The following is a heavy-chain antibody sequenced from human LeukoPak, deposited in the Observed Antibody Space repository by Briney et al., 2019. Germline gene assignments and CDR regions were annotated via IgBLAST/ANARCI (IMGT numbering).Heavy chain of an antibody. CDR1: GGSFGSYA. Sequence: SVKVSCDASGGSFGSYAISWVRQAPGQGLEWMGGIIPIFGTANYAQKFQGRVTITADESTSTAYMELSSLRSEDTAVYYCARDRLWFGELNYYFDYWGQGTLVTVSS. CDR2: IIPIFGTA. V-gene: IGHV1-69*01. CDR3: ARDRLWFGELNYYFDY. J-gene: IGHJ4*02. D-gene: IGHD3-10*01.